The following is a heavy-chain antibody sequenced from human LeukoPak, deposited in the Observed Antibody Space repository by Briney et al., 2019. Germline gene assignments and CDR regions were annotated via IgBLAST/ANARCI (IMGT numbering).Heavy chain of an antibody. CDR3: ARATYYDYVWGSYRNNWFDP. D-gene: IGHD3-16*02. J-gene: IGHJ5*02. CDR2: INHSGST. V-gene: IGHV4-34*01. CDR1: GGSFSGYY. Sequence: SETLSLTCAVYGGSFSGYYWSWIRQPPGKGLERIGEINHSGSTNYNPSLKSRVTISVDTSKNQFSLKLSSVTAADTAVYYCARATYYDYVWGSYRNNWFDPWGQGTLVTVSS.